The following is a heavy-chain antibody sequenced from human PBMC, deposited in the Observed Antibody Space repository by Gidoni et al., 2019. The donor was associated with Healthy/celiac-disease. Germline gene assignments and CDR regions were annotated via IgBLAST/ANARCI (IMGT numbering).Heavy chain of an antibody. Sequence: QVQLVQSGSELKKPGASVKVSCKASGYTFTSYAMNWVRQVPGQGLEWMGWINTNTGNPTYAQGFTGRFVFSLDTSVSTAYLQISSLKAEDTAVYYCASDGSGDGDYYYYGMDVWGQGTTVTVSS. D-gene: IGHD3-10*01. CDR1: GYTFTSYA. CDR2: INTNTGNP. CDR3: ASDGSGDGDYYYYGMDV. V-gene: IGHV7-4-1*02. J-gene: IGHJ6*02.